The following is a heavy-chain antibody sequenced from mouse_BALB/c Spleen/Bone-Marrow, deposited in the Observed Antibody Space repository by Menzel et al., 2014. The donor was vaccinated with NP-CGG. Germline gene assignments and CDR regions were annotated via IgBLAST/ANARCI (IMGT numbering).Heavy chain of an antibody. J-gene: IGHJ3*01. CDR2: INSNGGST. D-gene: IGHD2-4*01. CDR1: GFTFSSYG. CDR3: GRDNYYDYDGFAY. Sequence: EVQGVESGGGLVQPGGSLKISCAASGFTFSSYGMSWVRQTPDKRLDLVATINSNGGSTYYPDSAKGRFTISRDNAKNTLYLQMSSLKSEDTAMYYCGRDNYYDYDGFAYWGQGTLVTVSA. V-gene: IGHV5-6-3*01.